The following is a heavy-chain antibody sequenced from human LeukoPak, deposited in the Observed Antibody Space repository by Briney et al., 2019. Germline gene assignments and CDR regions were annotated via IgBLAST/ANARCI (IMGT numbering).Heavy chain of an antibody. J-gene: IGHJ4*02. V-gene: IGHV6-1*01. Sequence: SQTLSLTCAISGDSVSSNSGAWNWIRQSPSRGLEWLGRIYYRSKWKKDYAVSVGSRITINPDTSKNQFSLQLSSVTPEDTAVYYCARDWSGNVAIDYWGQGILVTVSS. CDR3: ARDWSGNVAIDY. D-gene: IGHD3-10*01. CDR1: GDSVSSNSGA. CDR2: IYYRSKWKK.